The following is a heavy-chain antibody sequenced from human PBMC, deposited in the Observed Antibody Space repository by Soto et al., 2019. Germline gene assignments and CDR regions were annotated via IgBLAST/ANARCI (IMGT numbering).Heavy chain of an antibody. J-gene: IGHJ6*02. D-gene: IGHD6-19*01. CDR1: GFTFSNYG. CDR3: ARPSTSGRTAYYYGMDV. Sequence: QVQLVESGGGVVHPGRSLRLSCAAYGFTFSNYGMHWVRQAPGKGLEWVAVAAYDGINTFYGDPVKGRFTISKDNSKNILFLEMNSLRPEDTATYYCARPSTSGRTAYYYGMDVWGQGTTVTVSS. V-gene: IGHV3-30*03. CDR2: AAYDGINT.